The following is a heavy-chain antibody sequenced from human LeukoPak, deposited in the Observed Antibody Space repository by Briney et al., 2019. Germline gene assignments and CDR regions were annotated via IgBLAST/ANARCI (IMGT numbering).Heavy chain of an antibody. Sequence: GRSLRLSCAASGFSFNTYAMHWVRQAPGQGLEWVALILHDGSHNFYPNSVSGQFTISRDNSKNTVPLQMDNLRPEDTAVYYGAREIFGSGSYPDCWGQGTLVTVSS. J-gene: IGHJ4*02. CDR2: ILHDGSHN. CDR3: AREIFGSGSYPDC. CDR1: GFSFNTYA. V-gene: IGHV3-33*01. D-gene: IGHD3-10*01.